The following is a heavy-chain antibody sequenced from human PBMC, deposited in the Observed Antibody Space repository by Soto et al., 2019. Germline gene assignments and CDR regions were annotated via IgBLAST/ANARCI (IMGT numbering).Heavy chain of an antibody. J-gene: IGHJ1*01. CDR3: ARDLDGLHDDTSGPFPRPG. D-gene: IGHD3-22*01. CDR1: GRSISSADYY. V-gene: IGHV4-30-4*01. Sequence: SETLSLTCTVSGRSISSADYYWSWIRQAPGRGLEWIGYIHSSGSIYYNPSLKSRATMSIDTAGNQFSLKVSSVTVADTAVYYCARDLDGLHDDTSGPFPRPGWGQGTLVTVSS. CDR2: IHSSGSI.